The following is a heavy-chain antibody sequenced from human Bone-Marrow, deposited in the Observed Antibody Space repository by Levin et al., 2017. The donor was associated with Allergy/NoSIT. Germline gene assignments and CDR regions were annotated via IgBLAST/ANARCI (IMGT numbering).Heavy chain of an antibody. CDR3: ARDRYCSSTSCYMKLNYYGMDV. D-gene: IGHD2-2*02. J-gene: IGHJ6*02. CDR1: GFTFSSYS. V-gene: IGHV3-48*01. CDR2: ISSSSSTI. Sequence: GGSLRLSCAASGFTFSSYSMNWVRQAPGKGLEWVSYISSSSSTIYYADSVKGRFTISRDNAKNSLYLQMNSLRAEDTAVYYCARDRYCSSTSCYMKLNYYGMDVWGQGTTVTVSS.